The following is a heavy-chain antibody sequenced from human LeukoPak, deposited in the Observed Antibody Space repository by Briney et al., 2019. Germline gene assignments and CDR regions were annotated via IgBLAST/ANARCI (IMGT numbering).Heavy chain of an antibody. CDR1: GFTFSDYY. Sequence: GGSLRLSCAASGFTFSDYYTSWIRQAPGKGLEWVSVLYSGANTYYADSVKGRFTISRDNSKNTLYLQMNSLRADDTAVYYCARAVAYYYVSGNYYPGAFDVWGQGTMVTVSS. CDR2: LYSGANT. D-gene: IGHD3-10*01. V-gene: IGHV3-53*01. J-gene: IGHJ3*01. CDR3: ARAVAYYYVSGNYYPGAFDV.